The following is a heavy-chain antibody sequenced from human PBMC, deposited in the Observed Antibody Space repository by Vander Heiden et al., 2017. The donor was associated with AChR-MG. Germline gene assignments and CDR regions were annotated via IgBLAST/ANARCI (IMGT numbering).Heavy chain of an antibody. J-gene: IGHJ6*03. D-gene: IGHD6-19*01. CDR1: GGSIGSGGYD. CDR2: IYSSGST. Sequence: QVQLQESGPGLVKPSQTLSLTCTVPGGSIGSGGYDWSWIRQHPGKGREWIGYIYSSGSTYYNPSLKSRVTISVDTSKTQFSLKLSSVTAADTAVYYCAGGAGDYYYYMDVWGKGTTVTVSS. V-gene: IGHV4-31*03. CDR3: AGGAGDYYYYMDV.